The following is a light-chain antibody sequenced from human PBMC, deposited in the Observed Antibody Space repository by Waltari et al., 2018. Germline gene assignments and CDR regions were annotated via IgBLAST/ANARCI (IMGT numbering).Light chain of an antibody. CDR1: GSAGGASAS. V-gene: IGLV2-14*03. Sequence: QSALTQPASVSGSPGQSITISCSGVGSAGGASASVSWHQHHPGKAPQVIISDVTNRPSGVSDRFSASKSANTASLTISRLQPEDEADYYCSSQTLDGLVLFGGGTRLTVL. CDR3: SSQTLDGLVL. CDR2: DVT. J-gene: IGLJ2*01.